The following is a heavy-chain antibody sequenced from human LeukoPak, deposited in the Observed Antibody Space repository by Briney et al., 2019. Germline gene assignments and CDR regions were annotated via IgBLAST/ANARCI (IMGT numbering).Heavy chain of an antibody. CDR2: INHSGST. Sequence: SETLSLTCAVYGGSFSGYYWRWIRQPPGKGLEWIGEINHSGSTNYNPSLKSRVTISVDTSKNKCSPQLSSVTAPDTAVYYCARVGVPYYYYYGMDVWGQGTTVTVSS. CDR3: ARVGVPYYYYYGMDV. V-gene: IGHV4-34*01. CDR1: GGSFSGYY. J-gene: IGHJ6*02. D-gene: IGHD1-1*01.